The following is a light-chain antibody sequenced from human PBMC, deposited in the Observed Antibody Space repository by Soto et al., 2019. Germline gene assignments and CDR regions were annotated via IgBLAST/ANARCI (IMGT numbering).Light chain of an antibody. Sequence: QSVLTQPPSASGTPGQRVTISCSGSSSNIGSNYVYWYQQLPGTVPQLLIYRNNERPSGVPDRLSGSKSGTSASLAISGLRFENEADYYCAAWGDRLSGVVFGGGTTLTVL. CDR1: SSNIGSNY. V-gene: IGLV1-47*01. CDR2: RNN. J-gene: IGLJ2*01. CDR3: AAWGDRLSGVV.